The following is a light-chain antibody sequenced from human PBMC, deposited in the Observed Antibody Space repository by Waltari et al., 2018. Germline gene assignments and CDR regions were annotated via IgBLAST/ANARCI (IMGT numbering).Light chain of an antibody. CDR2: AAS. J-gene: IGKJ4*01. V-gene: IGKV1-39*01. CDR1: QSISSY. CDR3: QQSHSAPLA. Sequence: DIQMTQSPSSLSASVGDRVTITCRASQSISSYLNWYQQRPGLAPKLLIYAASTLQRGVPTRFSGSGSGTDFTLTISSLQVEDFATYYCQQSHSAPLAFGGGTRLEI.